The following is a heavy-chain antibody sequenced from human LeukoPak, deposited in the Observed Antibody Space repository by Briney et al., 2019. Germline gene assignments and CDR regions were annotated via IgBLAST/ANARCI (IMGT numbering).Heavy chain of an antibody. D-gene: IGHD4-17*01. J-gene: IGHJ3*02. V-gene: IGHV1-46*01. CDR2: INPSGGT. CDR1: GYSFTNYY. Sequence: ASVKVSCKASGYSFTNYYMHWVRHVPGQGPEWLGLINPSGGTKYARKFQDRVTMTRDTSTSTIYMELSSLTSEDRAVYYCAREGRTDYGASRSFDIWGQGTMVTVSS. CDR3: AREGRTDYGASRSFDI.